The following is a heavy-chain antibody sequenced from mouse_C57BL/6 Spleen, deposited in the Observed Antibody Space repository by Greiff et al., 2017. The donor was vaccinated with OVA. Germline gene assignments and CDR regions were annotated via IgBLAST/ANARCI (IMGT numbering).Heavy chain of an antibody. CDR3: ARGGLFDY. J-gene: IGHJ2*01. Sequence: QVQLQQSGAELVRPGTSVKVSCKASGYAFTNYLIEWVKQRPGQGLEWIGVINPGSGGTNYNEKFKGKATLTADKSSSTAYMQLSSLPSEDSAVDFCARGGLFDYWGQGTTLTVSS. CDR1: GYAFTNYL. CDR2: INPGSGGT. V-gene: IGHV1-54*01.